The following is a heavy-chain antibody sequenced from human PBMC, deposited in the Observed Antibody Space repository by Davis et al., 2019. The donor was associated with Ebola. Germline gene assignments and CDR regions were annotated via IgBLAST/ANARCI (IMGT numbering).Heavy chain of an antibody. CDR2: IVDNGARE. CDR3: ARVRGGSDWYYYFDN. D-gene: IGHD6-19*01. CDR1: GFTFGSSA. V-gene: IGHV3-30*07. Sequence: PGGSLRLSCAASGFTFGSSAMHWVRQAPGKGLEWLAVIVDNGARENYADSVKGRFTISRDNAENTVYLQMNSLRAEDTAVYYCARVRGGSDWYYYFDNWGQGTLVTVSS. J-gene: IGHJ4*02.